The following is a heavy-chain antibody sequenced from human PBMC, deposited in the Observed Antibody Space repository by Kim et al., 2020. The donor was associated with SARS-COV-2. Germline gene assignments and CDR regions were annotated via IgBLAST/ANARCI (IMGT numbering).Heavy chain of an antibody. CDR2: INHSGST. V-gene: IGHV4-34*01. CDR3: ARGRYSGYDY. D-gene: IGHD5-12*01. J-gene: IGHJ4*02. CDR1: GGSFSGYY. Sequence: SETLSLTCAVYGGSFSGYYWSWIRQPPGKGLEWIGEINHSGSTNYNPSLKSRVTISVDTSKNQFSLKLSSVTAADTAVYYCARGRYSGYDYWGQGTLVTV.